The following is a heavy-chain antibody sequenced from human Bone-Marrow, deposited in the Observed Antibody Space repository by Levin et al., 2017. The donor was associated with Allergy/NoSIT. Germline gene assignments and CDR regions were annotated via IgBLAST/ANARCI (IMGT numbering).Heavy chain of an antibody. J-gene: IGHJ5*02. D-gene: IGHD3-10*01. V-gene: IGHV1-69*04. CDR1: GGTISAYA. CDR3: ATSEVRYRGRWFDP. CDR2: ITPSIEST. Sequence: ASVKVSCKPSGGTISAYAFNWVRQAPGQGLEWIGRITPSIESTNYVPKFQGRVTFTADRSSNTVSMELSSLRSDDTAVYYCATSEVRYRGRWFDPWGQGILVIVSS.